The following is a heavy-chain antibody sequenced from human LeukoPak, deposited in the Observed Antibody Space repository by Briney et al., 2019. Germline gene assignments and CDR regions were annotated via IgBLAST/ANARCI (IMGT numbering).Heavy chain of an antibody. CDR1: GCTFSSYA. Sequence: ASVKVSCKASGCTFSSYAISWVRQAPGQGLEWMGGIIPIFGTANYSQKFQGRVTITAYESTSTAYMELSSMRSEDTAVYYCARLVAEGATGDYWGQATLVTVPS. V-gene: IGHV1-69*13. CDR3: ARLVAEGATGDY. CDR2: IIPIFGTA. D-gene: IGHD1-26*01. J-gene: IGHJ4*02.